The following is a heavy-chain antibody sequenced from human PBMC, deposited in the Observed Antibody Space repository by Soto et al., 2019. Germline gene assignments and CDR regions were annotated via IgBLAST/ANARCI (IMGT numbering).Heavy chain of an antibody. CDR2: VSGSGGST. D-gene: IGHD3-10*01. CDR1: GFTFSSYA. Sequence: EVQLLESGGGLVQPGGSLRLSCAASGFTFSSYAMSWVRQAPGKGLEWVSAVSGSGGSTYYADSVKGRFTISRDNSKNPLYLQMNSLRAEDTAVYYCAKDGLFGGYYFDYWGQGTLVTVSS. V-gene: IGHV3-23*01. J-gene: IGHJ4*02. CDR3: AKDGLFGGYYFDY.